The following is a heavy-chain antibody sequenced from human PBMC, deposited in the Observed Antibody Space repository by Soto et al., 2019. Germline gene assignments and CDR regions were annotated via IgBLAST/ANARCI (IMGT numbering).Heavy chain of an antibody. CDR2: IYPGDSDT. V-gene: IGHV5-51*01. CDR3: ARRCFCRSWSPRYYIDF. CDR1: GYSFTSYW. Sequence: PGESLKISCKGSGYSFTSYWIGWVRQMPGKGLEWMGIIYPGDSDTRYSPSFQGQVTISADKSISTAHLQWSSLKASDTAMYYCARRCFCRSWSPRYYIDFRGPATLGTRSS. J-gene: IGHJ4*02. D-gene: IGHD6-13*01.